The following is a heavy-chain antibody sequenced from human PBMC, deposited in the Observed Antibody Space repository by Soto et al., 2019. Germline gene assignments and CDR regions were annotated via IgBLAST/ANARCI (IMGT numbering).Heavy chain of an antibody. CDR1: GFTFSSHA. CDR2: ISYDGSTI. D-gene: IGHD4-4*01. CDR3: ARHLASTVTTSGWFDP. J-gene: IGHJ5*02. V-gene: IGHV3-30-3*01. Sequence: LRLSCAASGFTFSSHAMHWVRQAPGKGLEWVAIISYDGSTIYYADSVKGRFTISRDNSKNTLYLQMNSLRADDTAVYFCARHLASTVTTSGWFDPWGQGTLVTVSS.